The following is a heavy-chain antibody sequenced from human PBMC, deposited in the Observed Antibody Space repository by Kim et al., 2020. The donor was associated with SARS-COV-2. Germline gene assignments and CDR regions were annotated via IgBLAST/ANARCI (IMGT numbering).Heavy chain of an antibody. Sequence: ASVKVSCKVSGYTLTELSMHWVRQAPGKGLEWMGGFDPEDGETIYAQKFQGRVTMTEDTSTDTAYMELSSLRSEDTAVYYCATEGIAAAGTVLGAFDIWGQGTMVTVSS. J-gene: IGHJ3*02. CDR3: ATEGIAAAGTVLGAFDI. D-gene: IGHD6-13*01. V-gene: IGHV1-24*01. CDR1: GYTLTELS. CDR2: FDPEDGET.